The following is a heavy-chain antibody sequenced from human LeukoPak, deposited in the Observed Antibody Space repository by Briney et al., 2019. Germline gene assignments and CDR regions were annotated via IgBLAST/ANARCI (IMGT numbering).Heavy chain of an antibody. J-gene: IGHJ4*02. D-gene: IGHD3-10*01. V-gene: IGHV3-21*01. Sequence: GGSPRLSCAASGFTFSSYSMKWVRQAPGKGLEWVPSISTSSSYINYADSVKGRFTISRDNAKKSPYLQMNSLRAEDTAVYYCARVYQGVSLFDGIDYWGQGTLVTVSS. CDR3: ARVYQGVSLFDGIDY. CDR1: GFTFSSYS. CDR2: ISTSSSYI.